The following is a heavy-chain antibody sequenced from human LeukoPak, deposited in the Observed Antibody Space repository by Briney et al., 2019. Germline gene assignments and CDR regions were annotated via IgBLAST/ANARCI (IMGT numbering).Heavy chain of an antibody. CDR2: VDPEDGET. CDR1: GYTFTDYY. J-gene: IGHJ3*02. CDR3: AAVVGATYAFDI. Sequence: ATVKISCKVSGYTFTDYYMHLVQQAPGKGLEWMGLVDPEDGETIYAEKFQGRVTITADTSTDTAYMELSSLRSEDTAVYYCAAVVGATYAFDIWGQGTMVTVSS. V-gene: IGHV1-69-2*01. D-gene: IGHD1-26*01.